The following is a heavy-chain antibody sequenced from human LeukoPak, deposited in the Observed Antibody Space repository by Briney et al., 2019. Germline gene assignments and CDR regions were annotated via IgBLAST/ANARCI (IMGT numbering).Heavy chain of an antibody. Sequence: SQTLSLTCTVSGDSISSYYWSWIRQPAGEGLEWIGRIYSSGSTNYNPSLKSRLTMSVDTSRNQFSLKLYSVTAADTAVYYCARYCSSITCYFDPWGEGTLVTVSS. D-gene: IGHD2-2*01. J-gene: IGHJ5*02. CDR1: GDSISSYY. V-gene: IGHV4-4*07. CDR3: ARYCSSITCYFDP. CDR2: IYSSGST.